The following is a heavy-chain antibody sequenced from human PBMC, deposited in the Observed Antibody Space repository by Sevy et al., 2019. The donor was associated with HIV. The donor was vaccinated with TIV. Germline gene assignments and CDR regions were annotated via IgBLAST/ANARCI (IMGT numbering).Heavy chain of an antibody. D-gene: IGHD2-8*01. J-gene: IGHJ4*02. CDR1: GFSFSLYA. V-gene: IGHV3-23*01. CDR3: AKEGTLYGRDYFDY. Sequence: GGSLRLSCVASGFSFSLYAMSWVRQAPGKGLEWVSAISGGGGSTYYADSVKGRFTISRDTSKNTLSLQMTSLRAEDTGGYYRAKEGTLYGRDYFDYWGQGTLVTVSS. CDR2: ISGGGGST.